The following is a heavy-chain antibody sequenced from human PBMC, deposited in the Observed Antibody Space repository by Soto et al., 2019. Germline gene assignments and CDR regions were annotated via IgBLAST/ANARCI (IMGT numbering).Heavy chain of an antibody. CDR3: ARFETSAYSSGPEY. V-gene: IGHV3-21*01. CDR1: GFTFSSYS. D-gene: IGHD6-19*01. CDR2: ISGSSEYI. Sequence: PGGSLRLSCAASGFTFSSYSMDWVRQAPGKGLEWVSSISGSSEYIIYADSVRGRFTISRDNAQNSLFLQMNSLRAEDTAVYYCARFETSAYSSGPEYWGQGSLVTVSS. J-gene: IGHJ4*02.